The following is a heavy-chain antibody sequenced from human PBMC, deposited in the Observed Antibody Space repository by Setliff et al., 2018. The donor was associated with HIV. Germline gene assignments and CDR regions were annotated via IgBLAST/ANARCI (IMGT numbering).Heavy chain of an antibody. CDR2: IYYRGST. V-gene: IGHV4-31*03. Sequence: SETLSLTCTVSGDSISSGGYYWSWIRQHPGKGLEWIGYIYYRGSTYYNPSLKSRVTISVDTSKNQFSLRLTSMTAADTAVYYCARDRAGWDGQVILYGLDIWGQGTMVTVS. CDR3: ARDRAGWDGQVILYGLDI. D-gene: IGHD3-10*01. J-gene: IGHJ3*02. CDR1: GDSISSGGYY.